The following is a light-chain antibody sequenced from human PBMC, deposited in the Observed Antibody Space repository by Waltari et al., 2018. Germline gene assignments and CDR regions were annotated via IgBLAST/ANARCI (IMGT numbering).Light chain of an antibody. V-gene: IGLV2-14*03. CDR3: SSYISSDTLEL. CDR2: DVS. J-gene: IGLJ2*01. Sequence: HSALTHPASASGSPGQSITIPCSGSSSNSGTYNYLSWYQQHPGKAPKLMIFDVSNRPSGVSNRFSGSKSGNTASLTISGLQAEDEADYYCSSYISSDTLELFGGGTSLTVL. CDR1: SSNSGTYNY.